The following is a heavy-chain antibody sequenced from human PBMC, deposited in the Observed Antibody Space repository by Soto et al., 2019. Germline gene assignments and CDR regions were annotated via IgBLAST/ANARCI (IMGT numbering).Heavy chain of an antibody. D-gene: IGHD3-10*01. CDR2: IIPILGIA. J-gene: IGHJ4*02. CDR1: GGTFSSYT. V-gene: IGHV1-69*02. CDR3: ARAVSDGSGSYSTFDY. Sequence: GASVKVSCKASGGTFSSYTISWVRQAPGQGLEWMGRIIPILGIANYAQKFQGRVTITADKSTSTAYMELSSLRSEDTAVYYCARAVSDGSGSYSTFDYWGQGTLVTVSS.